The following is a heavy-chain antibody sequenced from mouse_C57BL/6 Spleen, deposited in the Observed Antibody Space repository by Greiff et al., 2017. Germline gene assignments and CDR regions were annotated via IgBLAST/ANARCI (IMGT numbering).Heavy chain of an antibody. CDR1: GYTFTSYT. CDR2: INPSSGYT. Sequence: VQLQQPGAELVKPGASVKMSCKASGYTFTSYTMHWVKQRPGQGLEWIGYINPSSGYTKYNQKFKDKATLTADKSSSTAYMQLSSLTSEDSAVYYCAQEDPFAYWGQGTLVTVS. V-gene: IGHV1S26*01. CDR3: AQEDPFAY. J-gene: IGHJ3*01.